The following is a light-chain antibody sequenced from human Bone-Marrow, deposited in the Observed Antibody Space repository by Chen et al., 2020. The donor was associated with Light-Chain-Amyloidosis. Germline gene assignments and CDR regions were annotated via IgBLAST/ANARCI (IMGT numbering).Light chain of an antibody. CDR1: ELPTKY. CDR2: RDT. V-gene: IGLV3-25*03. Sequence: SYELTQPPSVSVSPGQTARSTCSGDELPTKYAYLYQLKPGQAPVLVIHRDTERPSGISERFSGSSSGTTATLTISGVQAEDEADYHCQSADSSGTYEVIFGGGTKLTVL. CDR3: QSADSSGTYEVI. J-gene: IGLJ2*01.